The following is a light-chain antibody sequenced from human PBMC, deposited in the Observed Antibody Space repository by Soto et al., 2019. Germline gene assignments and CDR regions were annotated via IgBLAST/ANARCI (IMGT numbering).Light chain of an antibody. CDR2: NVS. CDR3: QQYGASPVT. CDR1: QSVSSAY. V-gene: IGKV3-20*01. J-gene: IGKJ1*01. Sequence: EIVMTQSPGTLSLSPGERATLSCRASQSVSSAYLAWYQQKPGQAPRLLIYNVSRRVTGIPDRFSGSGSGTDFPLTVSRLEHEDFAVYYCQQYGASPVTFGQGTKVEIK.